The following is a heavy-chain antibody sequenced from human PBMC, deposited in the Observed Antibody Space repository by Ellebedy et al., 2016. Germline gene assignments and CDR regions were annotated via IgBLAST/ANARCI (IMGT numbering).Heavy chain of an antibody. CDR2: ISSSSSTI. Sequence: GESLKISXAASGFTFSSYSMNWVRQAPGKGLEWVSYISSSSSTIYYADSVKGRFTISRDNAKNSLYLQMNSLRAEDTALYYCAKGGYSPYWGQGTLVTVSS. CDR3: AKGGYSPY. D-gene: IGHD5-12*01. V-gene: IGHV3-48*04. CDR1: GFTFSSYS. J-gene: IGHJ4*02.